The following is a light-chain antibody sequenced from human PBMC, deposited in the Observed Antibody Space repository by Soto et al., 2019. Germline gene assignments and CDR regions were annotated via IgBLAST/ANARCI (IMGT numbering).Light chain of an antibody. V-gene: IGKV1-5*03. Sequence: DIQMTQSPSTLSASVGDRVTITCRASQSISSWLAWYQQKPGKAPNLLISKASSLESGVPARFSGSGSGTEFTLTISSLQPDDFATYYCQQYYSYSYTFGQGTKLEIK. J-gene: IGKJ2*01. CDR2: KAS. CDR3: QQYYSYSYT. CDR1: QSISSW.